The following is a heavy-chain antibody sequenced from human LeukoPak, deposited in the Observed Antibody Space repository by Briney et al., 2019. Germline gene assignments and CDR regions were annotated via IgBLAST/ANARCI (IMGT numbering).Heavy chain of an antibody. CDR3: ARDAGGGKLFDY. CDR2: IYYSGST. V-gene: IGHV4-38-2*02. J-gene: IGHJ4*02. CDR1: GYSISSGYY. Sequence: SETLSLTCTVSGYSISSGYYWGWIRQPPGKGLEWIGYIYYSGSTYYNPSLKSRVTISVDTSKNQFSLKLSSVTAADTAVYYCARDAGGGKLFDYWGQGTLVTVSS. D-gene: IGHD3-16*01.